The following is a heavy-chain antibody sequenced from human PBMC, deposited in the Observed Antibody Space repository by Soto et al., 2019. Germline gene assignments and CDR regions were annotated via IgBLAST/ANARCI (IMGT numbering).Heavy chain of an antibody. CDR3: ARESHDILTGPPWVWYFDL. V-gene: IGHV4-34*01. D-gene: IGHD3-9*01. CDR1: GGSFSGYY. Sequence: QVQLQQWGAGPLRPLETLSLTCGVSGGSFSGYYWACIRQSPGKGLEWIGEINDRGSINYNPSLKSRVSISVDTSKNNYSLNLRSVTAADTAVYYCARESHDILTGPPWVWYFDLWGRGTLVTVSS. CDR2: INDRGSI. J-gene: IGHJ2*01.